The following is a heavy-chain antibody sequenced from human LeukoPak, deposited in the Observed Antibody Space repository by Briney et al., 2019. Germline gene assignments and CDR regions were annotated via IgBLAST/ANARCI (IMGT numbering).Heavy chain of an antibody. J-gene: IGHJ4*02. Sequence: GGSLRLSCAASGFTFSSYSMNWVRQAPGKGLEWVSSISNTGGYIYYADSVKGRFTISRDNAKNSLYLQLNSLRAEDTAVYFCARDEMYGSGSYAYFDYWGQGTLVTVSS. V-gene: IGHV3-21*01. CDR1: GFTFSSYS. CDR3: ARDEMYGSGSYAYFDY. CDR2: ISNTGGYI. D-gene: IGHD3-10*01.